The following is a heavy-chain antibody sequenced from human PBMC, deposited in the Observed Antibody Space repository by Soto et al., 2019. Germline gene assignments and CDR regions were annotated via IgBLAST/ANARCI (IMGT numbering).Heavy chain of an antibody. Sequence: GGSLRLSCAASGFSFSTYNMNWVRQAPGRGLEWVSYISSRSSTIYHVDSVKGRFTISRDNAKNSLYLQMDSLRDEDTAVYFCARAIAVGSTSLDYWGLGTRVTVS. CDR2: ISSRSSTI. V-gene: IGHV3-48*02. CDR1: GFSFSTYN. D-gene: IGHD6-19*01. J-gene: IGHJ4*02. CDR3: ARAIAVGSTSLDY.